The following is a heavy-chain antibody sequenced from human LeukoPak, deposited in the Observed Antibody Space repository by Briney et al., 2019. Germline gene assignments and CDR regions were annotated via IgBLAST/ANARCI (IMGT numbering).Heavy chain of an antibody. CDR3: ARAGYSYSTFDY. D-gene: IGHD5-18*01. V-gene: IGHV1-69*04. CDR2: IIPIFGIA. J-gene: IGHJ4*02. CDR1: GGTFSSYA. Sequence: GASVKVSCKASGGTFSSYAISWVRQAPGQGLEWMGRIIPIFGIANYAQKFQGRVTITADKSTSTAYMELSSLRSEDTAVYYCARAGYSYSTFDYWGQGTLVTVSS.